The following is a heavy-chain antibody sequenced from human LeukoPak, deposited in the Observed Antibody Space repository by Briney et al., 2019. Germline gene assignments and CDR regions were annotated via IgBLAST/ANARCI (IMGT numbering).Heavy chain of an antibody. CDR1: GFTFSSYS. Sequence: GGSLRLSCAASGFTFSSYSINWVRRAPGRGLAGVSAIIGRGGSTYYADSVKGRFTISRDNSKDTVYLQMNSLRAEDTGVYYYAKDRGYVGERFDYWGQGTLVTVS. J-gene: IGHJ4*02. V-gene: IGHV3-23*01. D-gene: IGHD3-10*01. CDR3: AKDRGYVGERFDY. CDR2: IIGRGGST.